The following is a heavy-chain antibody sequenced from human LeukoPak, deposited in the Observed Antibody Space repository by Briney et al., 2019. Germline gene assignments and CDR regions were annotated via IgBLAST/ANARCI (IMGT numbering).Heavy chain of an antibody. CDR2: ISPSSTSM. V-gene: IGHV3-48*01. D-gene: IGHD3-3*01. J-gene: IGHJ5*02. Sequence: PGGSLRLSCAASGFPFSSYAMSWVRQAPGKGLEWVSYISPSSTSMYYADSVRGRFTISRDNARNSLYLQMNSLSTEDTALYYCARDAASGNNWFDPWGQGTLVTVSS. CDR1: GFPFSSYA. CDR3: ARDAASGNNWFDP.